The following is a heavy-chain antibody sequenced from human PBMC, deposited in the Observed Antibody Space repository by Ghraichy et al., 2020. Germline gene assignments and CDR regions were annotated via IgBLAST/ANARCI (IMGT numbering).Heavy chain of an antibody. J-gene: IGHJ6*02. Sequence: GGSLRLSCAASGFTFSSYGMHWVRQAPGKGLEGVAVIWYDGSNKYYADSVKGRFTISRDNSKNTLYLQMNSLRAEDTAVYYCARGSKWLVYYYGMDVWGHGTTVTVSS. V-gene: IGHV3-33*01. CDR2: IWYDGSNK. CDR1: GFTFSSYG. CDR3: ARGSKWLVYYYGMDV. D-gene: IGHD6-19*01.